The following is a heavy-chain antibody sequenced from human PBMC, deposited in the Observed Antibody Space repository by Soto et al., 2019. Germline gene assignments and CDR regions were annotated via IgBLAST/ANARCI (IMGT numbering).Heavy chain of an antibody. V-gene: IGHV1-69*05. D-gene: IGHD3-22*01. CDR2: IVPIFGTA. CDR1: GYSFTNFH. Sequence: SVKVSCKASGYSFTNFHIHWVRQAPGQGLEWMGVIVPIFGTASDAQRFQGRVTMTRDESTSTAYMELSSLRSEDTAVYYCARGWDYYDSSGQYYYGMDVWGQGTTVTVSS. J-gene: IGHJ6*02. CDR3: ARGWDYYDSSGQYYYGMDV.